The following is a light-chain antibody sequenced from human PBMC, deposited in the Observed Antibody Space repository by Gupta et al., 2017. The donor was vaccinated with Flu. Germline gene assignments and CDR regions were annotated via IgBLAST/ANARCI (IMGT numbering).Light chain of an antibody. CDR1: QSLLHSNGYNY. CDR2: LGS. V-gene: IGKV2-28*01. Sequence: DIVMTQSPLSLPVTPGEPASISCRSSQSLLHSNGYNYLDWYLQKPGQSPQLLIYLGSNRASGVPDRFSGSGAGTDFTLKISRVEAEDVGVYYCMQALQTPQELTFGGGTKVEIK. J-gene: IGKJ4*01. CDR3: MQALQTPQELT.